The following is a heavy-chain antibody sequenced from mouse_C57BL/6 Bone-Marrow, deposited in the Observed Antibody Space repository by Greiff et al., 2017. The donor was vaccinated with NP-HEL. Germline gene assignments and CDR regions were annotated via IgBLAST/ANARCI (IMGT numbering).Heavy chain of an antibody. V-gene: IGHV1-81*01. Sequence: QVQLQQSGAELARPGASVKLSCKASGYTFTSYGISWVKQRTGQGLEWIGEIYPRSGNTYYNEKFKGKATLTADKSSSTAYMELRSLTSEDSAVYFCARSGYYGSSYVFAYWGQGTLVTVSA. CDR2: IYPRSGNT. D-gene: IGHD1-1*01. CDR3: ARSGYYGSSYVFAY. J-gene: IGHJ3*01. CDR1: GYTFTSYG.